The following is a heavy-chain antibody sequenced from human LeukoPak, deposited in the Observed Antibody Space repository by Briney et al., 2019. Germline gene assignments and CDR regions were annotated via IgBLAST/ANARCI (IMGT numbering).Heavy chain of an antibody. CDR2: IYPGDSDT. CDR1: GYSFTSYW. Sequence: GESLKISCKGSGYSFTSYWIGWVRQMPGKGLEWMGIIYPGDSDTRYSPSFQGQVTISADKSISTAYLQWSSLKASDTAMYYCARRHDLYYGGPYYFDYWGQGTLVTVSS. J-gene: IGHJ4*02. D-gene: IGHD3-3*01. CDR3: ARRHDLYYGGPYYFDY. V-gene: IGHV5-51*01.